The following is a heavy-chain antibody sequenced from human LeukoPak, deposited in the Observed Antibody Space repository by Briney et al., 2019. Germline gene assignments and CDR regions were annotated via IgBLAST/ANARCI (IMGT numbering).Heavy chain of an antibody. Sequence: SETLSLTCTVSGGSISSYYWSWIRQPPGKGLEWIGYIYYSGSTNYNPSLKSRVTISVDTSKNQFSLKLSSVTAADTAVYYCARGSGPLVYYYYGMDVWGQGTTVTVSS. D-gene: IGHD6-6*01. CDR1: GGSISSYY. CDR3: ARGSGPLVYYYYGMDV. V-gene: IGHV4-59*01. CDR2: IYYSGST. J-gene: IGHJ6*02.